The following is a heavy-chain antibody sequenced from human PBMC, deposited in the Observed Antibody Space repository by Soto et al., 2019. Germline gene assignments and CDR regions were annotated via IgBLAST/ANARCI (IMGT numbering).Heavy chain of an antibody. CDR1: GGSISSYY. Sequence: LSLTCTVSGGSISSYYWSWIRQPPGKGLEWIGYIYYSGSTNYNPSLKSRVTISVDTSKNQFSLKLSSVTAADTAVYYCARGFADSSGWYYWGQGTLVTVSS. CDR3: ARGFADSSGWYY. V-gene: IGHV4-59*01. CDR2: IYYSGST. J-gene: IGHJ4*02. D-gene: IGHD6-19*01.